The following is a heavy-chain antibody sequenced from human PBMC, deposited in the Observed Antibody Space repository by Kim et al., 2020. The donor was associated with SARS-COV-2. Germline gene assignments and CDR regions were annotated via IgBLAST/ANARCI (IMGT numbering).Heavy chain of an antibody. J-gene: IGHJ4*02. CDR1: GFTFSNYW. CDR3: SAYSDAWYVNY. D-gene: IGHD6-13*01. V-gene: IGHV3-7*01. Sequence: GGSLRLSCAASGFTFSNYWMTWVRQAPGKGLEWVANIKQDGREKNYVDSVKGRFTISRDNAKNSLFLQLNSLRAEDTAVYYCSAYSDAWYVNYWGQGTLVTVSS. CDR2: IKQDGREK.